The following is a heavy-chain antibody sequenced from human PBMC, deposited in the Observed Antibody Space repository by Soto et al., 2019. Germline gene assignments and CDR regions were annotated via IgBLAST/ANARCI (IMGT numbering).Heavy chain of an antibody. CDR1: GYTFTRYV. D-gene: IGHD3-9*01. J-gene: IGHJ4*02. Sequence: ASVKVSCKASGYTFTRYVISWVRQAPGQGLEWMGWISAYNGNTNYAQKLQGRVTMTTDTSTSTAYMELRSLRSDDTAVYYCARDNYDILTGYSLWGQGTLVTVSS. CDR3: ARDNYDILTGYSL. V-gene: IGHV1-18*04. CDR2: ISAYNGNT.